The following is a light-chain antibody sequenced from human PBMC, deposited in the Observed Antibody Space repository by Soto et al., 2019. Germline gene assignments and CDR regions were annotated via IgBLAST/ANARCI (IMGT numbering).Light chain of an antibody. CDR2: GNS. V-gene: IGLV1-40*01. CDR3: QSYDSSLSGYV. J-gene: IGLJ1*01. CDR1: SSNIGADYD. Sequence: QSVLTQPPSVSGAPGQRVTISCTGSSSNIGADYDVHWYQQLPGTAPKLLIYGNSTRPSGVPDRFSGSKSGTSASLAITGLQAEDEADYYCQSYDSSLSGYVFGTGTKLTVL.